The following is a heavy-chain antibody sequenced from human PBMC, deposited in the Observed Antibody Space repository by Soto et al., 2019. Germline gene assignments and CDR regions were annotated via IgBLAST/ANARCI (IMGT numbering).Heavy chain of an antibody. CDR2: IYSSGTT. V-gene: IGHV4-31*03. D-gene: IGHD2-2*01. Sequence: SETLSLTCNVSGGSISSGTYYWSWVRQHPGKGLEWIGYIYSSGTTYYNPSLKSRVTISVDTSKNHFSLKLTSVTAADTAVYYCARGGLPPASDYWGQGTLVTVSS. CDR1: GGSISSGTYY. CDR3: ARGGLPPASDY. J-gene: IGHJ4*02.